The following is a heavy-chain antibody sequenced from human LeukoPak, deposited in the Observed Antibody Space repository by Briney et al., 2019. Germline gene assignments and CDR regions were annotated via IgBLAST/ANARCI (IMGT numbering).Heavy chain of an antibody. Sequence: SETLSLTCTVSGGSISSYYWSWIRQPPGKGLEWLGYINYSESTKYNPSLKSRGTISEDRSKNQFYLKLSSVTAANTPENYFARDGNSGGYVPLYWGQGTRVTVSS. D-gene: IGHD3-22*01. CDR1: GGSISSYY. V-gene: IGHV4-59*01. CDR2: INYSEST. J-gene: IGHJ4*02. CDR3: ARDGNSGGYVPLY.